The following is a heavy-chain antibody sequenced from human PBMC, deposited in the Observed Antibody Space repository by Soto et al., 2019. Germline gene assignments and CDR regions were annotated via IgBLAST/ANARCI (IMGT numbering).Heavy chain of an antibody. D-gene: IGHD3-22*01. CDR3: AREGGQDYYDSSGYGMDV. CDR1: GFTFSSYS. CDR2: ISSSSYI. Sequence: GGSLRLSCAASGFTFSSYSMNWVRQAPGKGLEWVSSISSSSYIYCADSVKGRFTISRDNAKNSLYLQMNSLRAEDTAVYYCAREGGQDYYDSSGYGMDVWGQGTTVTVSS. J-gene: IGHJ6*02. V-gene: IGHV3-21*01.